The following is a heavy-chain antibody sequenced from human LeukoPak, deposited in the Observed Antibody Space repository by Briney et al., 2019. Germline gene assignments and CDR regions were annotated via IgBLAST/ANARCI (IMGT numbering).Heavy chain of an antibody. Sequence: GGSRRLSCAASGFTVRTSHMSWIRQAPGKGLESVSLIYNNGKTHHADPVQGRFTISRDISKNTVSLQMNGLRSDDTAVYYCVSADNGFDHWGQGALVTVSS. J-gene: IGHJ4*02. CDR1: GFTVRTSH. CDR2: IYNNGKT. V-gene: IGHV3-53*01. CDR3: VSADNGFDH. D-gene: IGHD1-14*01.